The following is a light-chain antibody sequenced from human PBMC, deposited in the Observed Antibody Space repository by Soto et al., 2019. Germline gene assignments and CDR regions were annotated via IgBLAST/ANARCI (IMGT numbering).Light chain of an antibody. V-gene: IGKV4-1*01. CDR3: QQYFDVPFT. CDR2: WAS. CDR1: RSVLYKSNNKND. Sequence: DIVMTQSPDSLAVSLGERATMNCKCSRSVLYKSNNKNDLAWYQQKPGQPPQLIIYWASTRESGVPERCSGSGSGTDFTLTISSLEAEDVAFYWCQQYFDVPFTFGGGTKVEI. J-gene: IGKJ4*01.